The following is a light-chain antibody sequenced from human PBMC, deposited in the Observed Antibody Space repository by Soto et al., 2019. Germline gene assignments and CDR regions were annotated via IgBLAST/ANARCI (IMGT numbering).Light chain of an antibody. CDR2: SNN. CDR3: AAWDDSLNGRYV. V-gene: IGLV1-44*01. J-gene: IGLJ1*01. Sequence: QAVVTQPPSASGTPGQRVTISCSGSSSNIGSNTVNWYQQLPGTAPKLLIYSNNQRPSGVPDRFSGSKSGTSASLAISGLQSEDEAEYYCAAWDDSLNGRYVFGTGTQLTVL. CDR1: SSNIGSNT.